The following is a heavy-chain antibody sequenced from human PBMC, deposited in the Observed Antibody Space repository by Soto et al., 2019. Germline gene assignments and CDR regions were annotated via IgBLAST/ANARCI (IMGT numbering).Heavy chain of an antibody. Sequence: SSETLSLTCAVSGVSISSSYWWTLVRQPPGKGLEWIGEIYHSGGTNYNPSLKSRVTISVDKSKNQFSLKLSSVTAADTAVYYCARTMSTMIVRGIAFDIWGQGTLVT. V-gene: IGHV4-4*02. D-gene: IGHD3-22*01. CDR1: GVSISSSYW. J-gene: IGHJ3*02. CDR3: ARTMSTMIVRGIAFDI. CDR2: IYHSGGT.